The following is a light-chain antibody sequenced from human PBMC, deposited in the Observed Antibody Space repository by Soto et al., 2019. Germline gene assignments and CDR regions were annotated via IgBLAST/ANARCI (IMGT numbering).Light chain of an antibody. CDR3: QHNYST. Sequence: DILLTQSPSSLSASVGDRVTITCRASESISFYLNWYQQKPGKPPKLLIYAASNLFSGVPSRFSASGHWTDFTFTISSLQREDFATYYCQHNYSTFGQGTKVEMK. J-gene: IGKJ1*01. CDR1: ESISFY. V-gene: IGKV1-39*01. CDR2: AAS.